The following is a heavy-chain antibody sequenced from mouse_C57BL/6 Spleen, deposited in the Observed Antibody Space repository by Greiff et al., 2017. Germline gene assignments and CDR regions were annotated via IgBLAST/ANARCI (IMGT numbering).Heavy chain of an antibody. CDR3: ARSGRFITTVVATDFDV. J-gene: IGHJ1*03. D-gene: IGHD1-1*01. CDR1: GYTFTGYW. CDR2: ILPGSGST. Sequence: QVQLQQSGAELMKPGASVKLSCKATGYTFTGYWIEWVKQRPGHGLEWIGEILPGSGSTNYNEKFKGKATFTADTSSNTAYMQLSSLTTEDSAIYYCARSGRFITTVVATDFDVWGTGTTVTVSS. V-gene: IGHV1-9*01.